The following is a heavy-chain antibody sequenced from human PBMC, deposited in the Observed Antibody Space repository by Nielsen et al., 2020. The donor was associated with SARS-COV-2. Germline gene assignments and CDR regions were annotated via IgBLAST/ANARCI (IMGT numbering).Heavy chain of an antibody. CDR2: ISSSSSTI. V-gene: IGHV3-48*01. J-gene: IGHJ6*02. D-gene: IGHD6-19*01. Sequence: WIRQPPGKGLEWVSSISSSSSTIYYADSVKGRFTISRDNAKNSLYLQMNSLRAEDTAVYYCARDSSGWYALTTYYYYGMDVWGQGTTVTVSS. CDR3: ARDSSGWYALTTYYYYGMDV.